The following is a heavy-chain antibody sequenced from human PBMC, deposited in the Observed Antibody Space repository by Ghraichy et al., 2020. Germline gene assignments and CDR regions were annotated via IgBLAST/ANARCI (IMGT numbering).Heavy chain of an antibody. J-gene: IGHJ4*02. V-gene: IGHV3-23*01. CDR1: GFTFNNYA. D-gene: IGHD1-26*01. CDR2: VSGSGGYT. Sequence: GGSLRLSCAASGFTFNNYAMSWVRQAPEKGLEWVSAVSGSGGYTYYADSVQGRFSISRDNSENTVFLQMNSLRAEDTAIYYCAKDRFSGTYPYHFDYWGQGMLVTVSS. CDR3: AKDRFSGTYPYHFDY.